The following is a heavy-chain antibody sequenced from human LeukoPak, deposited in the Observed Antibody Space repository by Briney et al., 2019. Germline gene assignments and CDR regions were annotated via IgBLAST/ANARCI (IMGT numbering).Heavy chain of an antibody. D-gene: IGHD3-22*01. Sequence: SETLSLTCSVSGDSVSRSDSCWDWIRQPPGKGLEWIGTIYYSGRTYYSPSLKSRVTMSVDPSNNQFSLNLRSVTAADTAVNYCARRRYYDGSGYLEWGQGTLLSVSS. CDR3: ARRRYYDGSGYLE. CDR2: IYYSGRT. V-gene: IGHV4-39*01. J-gene: IGHJ1*01. CDR1: GDSVSRSDSC.